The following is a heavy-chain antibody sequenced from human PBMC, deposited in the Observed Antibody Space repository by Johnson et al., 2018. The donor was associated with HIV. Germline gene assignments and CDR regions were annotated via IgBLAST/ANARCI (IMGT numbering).Heavy chain of an antibody. V-gene: IGHV3-66*01. Sequence: MLLVESGGGLVQPGGSLRRSCTASGFTVSSNYMSWVRQAPGKGLEWVSVIYSGGSTYYADSVKGRFTISRDNFKNTLYLQMNSLRAEDTAVYYCARGSGVGAFDIWGQGTMVTVSS. CDR3: ARGSGVGAFDI. D-gene: IGHD7-27*01. CDR2: IYSGGST. CDR1: GFTVSSNY. J-gene: IGHJ3*02.